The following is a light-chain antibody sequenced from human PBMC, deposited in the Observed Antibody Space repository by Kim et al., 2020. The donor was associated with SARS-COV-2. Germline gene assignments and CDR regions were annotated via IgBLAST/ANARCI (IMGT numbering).Light chain of an antibody. Sequence: SVTHSCMGSSSNIGARYDVRWYQQLPATAPTLIIYVNSKRPAVVPDRFSVSKSGTSASLAITGLQAGDGADYYFQSYVSSLSGSVFGTGTKVTVL. CDR2: VNS. CDR1: SSNIGARYD. J-gene: IGLJ1*01. V-gene: IGLV1-40*01. CDR3: QSYVSSLSGSV.